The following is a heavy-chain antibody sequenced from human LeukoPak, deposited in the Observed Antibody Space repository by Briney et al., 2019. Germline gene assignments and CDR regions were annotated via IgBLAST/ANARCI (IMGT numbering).Heavy chain of an antibody. Sequence: NTSETLSLTCAVYGGSFSGYYWSWIRQPPGKGLEWIGYIFHSGSTNYNPSLKSRVTISLDTPKNQFSLKLSSVTAADTAVYYCARSGKLGIVSWYFDLWGRGTLVTVSS. D-gene: IGHD7-27*01. J-gene: IGHJ2*01. CDR2: IFHSGST. CDR1: GGSFSGYY. CDR3: ARSGKLGIVSWYFDL. V-gene: IGHV4-59*01.